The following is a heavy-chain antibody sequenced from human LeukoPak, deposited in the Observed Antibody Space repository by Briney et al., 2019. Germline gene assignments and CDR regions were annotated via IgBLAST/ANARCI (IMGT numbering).Heavy chain of an antibody. CDR2: ISSSSYI. V-gene: IGHV3-21*01. Sequence: GGSLRLSCAASGFTFSSYSMNWVRQAPGRGLEWVSSISSSSYIYYADSVKGRFTISRDNAKNSLYLQMNSLRAEDTAVYYCARAAYCGGDCYLDAFDIWGQGTMVTVSS. CDR1: GFTFSSYS. D-gene: IGHD2-21*02. J-gene: IGHJ3*02. CDR3: ARAAYCGGDCYLDAFDI.